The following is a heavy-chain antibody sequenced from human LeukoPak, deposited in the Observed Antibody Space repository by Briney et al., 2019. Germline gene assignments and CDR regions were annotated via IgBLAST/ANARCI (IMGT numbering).Heavy chain of an antibody. CDR3: ARESVTMIVVVTEPYYFDY. D-gene: IGHD3-22*01. V-gene: IGHV1-46*01. CDR2: INPSGGST. CDR1: GYTFTSYY. J-gene: IGHJ4*02. Sequence: ASVKVSCKASGYTFTSYYMHWVRQAPGQGLEWMGIINPSGGSTSYAQKFQGRVTITRDTSTSTVYMELSSLRSEDTALYYCARESVTMIVVVTEPYYFDYWGQGTLVTVSS.